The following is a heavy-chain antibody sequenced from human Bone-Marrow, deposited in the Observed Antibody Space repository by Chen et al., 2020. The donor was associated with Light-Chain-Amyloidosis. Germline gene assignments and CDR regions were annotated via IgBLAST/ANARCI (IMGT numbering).Heavy chain of an antibody. CDR2: ISSNGNAI. J-gene: IGHJ4*02. CDR3: ARDSGESAADDF. Sequence: VQLVESGGGLVQPGGSLRLSCAASGLTFGTYSLTWVRQAPGKGLEWLSYISSNGNAIFYAASVRGRFTISRDNANSSLYLQMRNLRVEDTAVYYCARDSGESAADDFWGQGTLVTVSS. D-gene: IGHD6-13*01. CDR1: GLTFGTYS. V-gene: IGHV3-48*01.